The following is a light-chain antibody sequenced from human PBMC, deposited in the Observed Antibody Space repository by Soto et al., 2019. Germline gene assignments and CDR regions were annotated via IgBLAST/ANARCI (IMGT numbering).Light chain of an antibody. Sequence: EIVLTQSPDTLSLSPGERATLSCRASQSVGNNLAWHQQKPGQAPRLLIYGASTRATGFPARFSGSGSGTEFTLTISSLQSEDFAVYYCQQYNGWPITFGQGT. J-gene: IGKJ5*01. CDR2: GAS. CDR1: QSVGNN. V-gene: IGKV3-15*01. CDR3: QQYNGWPIT.